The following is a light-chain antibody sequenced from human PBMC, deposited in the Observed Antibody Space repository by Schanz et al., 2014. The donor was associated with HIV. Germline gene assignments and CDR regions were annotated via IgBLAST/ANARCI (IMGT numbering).Light chain of an antibody. CDR3: QSYDSSLSVVV. V-gene: IGLV1-40*01. Sequence: QSVLTQPPSLSGAPGQWVTVSCSGGSSNIGAGFDVLWYQQLPGTAPKLLIYGDNSRPSGVPDRFSGSKSGTSASLAITGLQAEDEADYYCQSYDSSLSVVVFGGGTKLTVL. CDR1: SSNIGAGFD. J-gene: IGLJ2*01. CDR2: GDN.